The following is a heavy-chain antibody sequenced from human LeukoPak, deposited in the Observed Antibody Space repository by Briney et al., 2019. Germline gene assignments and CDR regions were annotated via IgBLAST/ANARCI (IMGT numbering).Heavy chain of an antibody. Sequence: SETLSLTCTVSGGSISSSSYYWGWIRQPPGKGLEWIGSIYYSGSTYYNPSLKSRVTISVDTSKNQFSLKLSSVTAADTAVYYCARGRADCGGDCWIPKGVYYLDYWGQGTLVTVSS. D-gene: IGHD2-21*02. J-gene: IGHJ4*02. CDR2: IYYSGST. CDR3: ARGRADCGGDCWIPKGVYYLDY. V-gene: IGHV4-39*07. CDR1: GGSISSSSYY.